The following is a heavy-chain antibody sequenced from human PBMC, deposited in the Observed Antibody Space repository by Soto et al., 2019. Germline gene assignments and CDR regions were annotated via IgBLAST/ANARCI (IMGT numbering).Heavy chain of an antibody. Sequence: QVQLQESGPGLVKPSETLSLTCTVSGGSISSYYWSWIRQPPGKGLEWIGYIYYSGSTNYNPSLTSRVPISLGTAQHPFSLKLSSVTAADTAVYYCARTPYSGYLWFAPWGPGTLVTVSS. V-gene: IGHV4-59*01. CDR2: IYYSGST. J-gene: IGHJ5*02. CDR3: ARTPYSGYLWFAP. CDR1: GGSISSYY. D-gene: IGHD3-22*01.